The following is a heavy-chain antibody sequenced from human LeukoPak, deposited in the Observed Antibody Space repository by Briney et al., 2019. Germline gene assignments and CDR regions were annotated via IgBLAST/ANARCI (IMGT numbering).Heavy chain of an antibody. CDR3: ARASSGYDFDY. Sequence: GGSLRLSCAASGFTFSSYSMNWVRQAPGKGLEWVSSISSSSSYVYYADSVKGRFTISRDNAKNSLYPQMNSLRAEDTAVYYCARASSGYDFDYWGQGTLVTVSS. CDR1: GFTFSSYS. J-gene: IGHJ4*02. V-gene: IGHV3-21*01. D-gene: IGHD3-22*01. CDR2: ISSSSSYV.